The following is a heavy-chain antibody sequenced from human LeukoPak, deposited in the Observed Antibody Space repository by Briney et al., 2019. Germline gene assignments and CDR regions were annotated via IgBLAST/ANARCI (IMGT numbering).Heavy chain of an antibody. Sequence: GRSLRLSCAASGFTFSNYGMHWVRQAPGKGLEWLAVISYDGSEKHYADSVKGRFTISRDNSKNTLYLQMNSLRAEDTAVYYCAKDVTFNRGWHGAFDIWGQGTLVTVSS. CDR2: ISYDGSEK. D-gene: IGHD6-19*01. CDR1: GFTFSNYG. J-gene: IGHJ3*02. V-gene: IGHV3-30*18. CDR3: AKDVTFNRGWHGAFDI.